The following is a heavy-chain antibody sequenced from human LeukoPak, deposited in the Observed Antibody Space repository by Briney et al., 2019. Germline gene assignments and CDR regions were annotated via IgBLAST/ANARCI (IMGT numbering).Heavy chain of an antibody. D-gene: IGHD3-10*01. Sequence: GASVKVSCKASGGTFSSYAISWVRQAPGQGLELMGGIIPIFGTANYAQKFQGRVTITADESTSTAYMELSSLRSEDTAVYYCARGGRDYYGSGSYYHDYWGQGTLVTVSS. CDR1: GGTFSSYA. CDR3: ARGGRDYYGSGSYYHDY. CDR2: IIPIFGTA. J-gene: IGHJ4*02. V-gene: IGHV1-69*13.